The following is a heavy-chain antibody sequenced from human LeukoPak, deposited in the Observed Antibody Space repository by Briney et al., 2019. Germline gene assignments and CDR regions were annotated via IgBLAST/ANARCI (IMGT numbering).Heavy chain of an antibody. Sequence: QPGGSLRLSCAASGFTFSSYSMNWVRQAPGKGLEWVSAISGSGGSTYYADSVKGRFTISRDNSKNTLYLQMNSLRAEDTAVYYCAKPLVSSCYAHWGQGTLVTVSS. V-gene: IGHV3-23*01. CDR1: GFTFSSYS. CDR3: AKPLVSSCYAH. J-gene: IGHJ4*02. CDR2: ISGSGGST. D-gene: IGHD2-2*01.